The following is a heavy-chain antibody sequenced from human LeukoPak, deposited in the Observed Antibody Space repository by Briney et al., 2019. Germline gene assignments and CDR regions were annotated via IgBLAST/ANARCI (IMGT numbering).Heavy chain of an antibody. V-gene: IGHV3-23*01. CDR2: ISGSGGST. J-gene: IGHJ4*02. D-gene: IGHD6-13*01. CDR3: AKASSSWAFDY. Sequence: PGGSLRLSCAASAFTFSNVWMSWVRQAPGKGLEWVSAISGSGGSTYYADSVKGRFTISRDNSKNTLYLQMNSLRAEDTAVYYCAKASSSWAFDYWGQGTLVTVS. CDR1: AFTFSNVW.